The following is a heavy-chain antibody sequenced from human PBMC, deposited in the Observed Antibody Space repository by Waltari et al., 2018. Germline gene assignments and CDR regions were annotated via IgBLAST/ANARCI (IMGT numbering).Heavy chain of an antibody. J-gene: IGHJ4*02. Sequence: EVQLVESGGGLVKPGGSLRLPCAASGFTFSNYRMNWVRQAPGKGLEWVSFISSSTSYINYADSVRGRFTISRDNARNSLYLQMNNLRADDTAVYYCARGDGSSGLDYWGQGILVTVSS. V-gene: IGHV3-21*01. CDR2: ISSSTSYI. CDR3: ARGDGSSGLDY. D-gene: IGHD6-19*01. CDR1: GFTFSNYR.